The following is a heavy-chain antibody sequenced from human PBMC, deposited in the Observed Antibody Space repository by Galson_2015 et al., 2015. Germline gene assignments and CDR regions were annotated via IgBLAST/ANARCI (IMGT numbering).Heavy chain of an antibody. CDR1: GFTFDDYA. J-gene: IGHJ4*02. D-gene: IGHD4-11*01. CDR3: AKDRRATRTVTTYFFDY. Sequence: SLRLSCAASGFTFDDYAMHWVRHAPGKGLEWVSGISWNGDSIGYADSVKGRLTISRDNAKNSLYLQVNSLRFVDTALYYCAKDRRATRTVTTYFFDYWGQGTLVTVSS. V-gene: IGHV3-9*01. CDR2: ISWNGDSI.